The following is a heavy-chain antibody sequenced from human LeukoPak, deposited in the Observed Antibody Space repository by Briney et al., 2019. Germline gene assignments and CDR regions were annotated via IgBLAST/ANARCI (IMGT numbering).Heavy chain of an antibody. CDR2: IDSSGDVI. Sequence: GGSLRLSCAASGFTFSDYYMTWIRQAPGKGLEWLSYIDSSGDVIYYADSVKGRFTISRDNAKNSLYLQMNSLRAEDTAVYYCAREGRYFDWLLGAFDIWGQGTMVTVSS. D-gene: IGHD3-9*01. V-gene: IGHV3-11*04. CDR3: AREGRYFDWLLGAFDI. J-gene: IGHJ3*02. CDR1: GFTFSDYY.